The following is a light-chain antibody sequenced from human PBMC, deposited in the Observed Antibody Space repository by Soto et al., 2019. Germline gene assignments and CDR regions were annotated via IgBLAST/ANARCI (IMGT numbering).Light chain of an antibody. CDR2: AAS. CDR1: QGIRSW. Sequence: DIQMTQSPSSVSASVGDRVTITCRASQGIRSWLAWYQQKPGKAPTLLIYAASSLQSGVPSRFNGSGSGTDFTLTIRSLQPEDFATYFCQQANSFPLTFGGGTKVEIK. CDR3: QQANSFPLT. V-gene: IGKV1-12*01. J-gene: IGKJ4*01.